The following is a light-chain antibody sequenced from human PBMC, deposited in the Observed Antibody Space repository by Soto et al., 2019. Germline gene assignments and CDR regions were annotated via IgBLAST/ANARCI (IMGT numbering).Light chain of an antibody. V-gene: IGKV3-20*01. Sequence: IVLTQSPGTLSLTPWESATLFCRASQTISSTHVAWYQQKPGQAPRLLIYAASSRATGIPARFSGSGSGTDYTLTINRLEPEDFALYYCQQYTSSPRAFGQGTKVDIK. J-gene: IGKJ1*01. CDR3: QQYTSSPRA. CDR1: QTISSTH. CDR2: AAS.